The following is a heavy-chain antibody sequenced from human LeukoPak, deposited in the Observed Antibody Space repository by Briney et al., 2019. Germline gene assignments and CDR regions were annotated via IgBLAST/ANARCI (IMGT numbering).Heavy chain of an antibody. D-gene: IGHD1-20*01. Sequence: GGSLRLSCAASRFTFSIYSMNWVRQAPGKGLEWVSYISSSSSTIFYADSVKGRFTSSRDNAKNSLYLQMNSLRAEDTAVYYCARDLITGTKVPFDYCGQGTLGTVSP. V-gene: IGHV3-48*01. CDR1: RFTFSIYS. CDR2: ISSSSSTI. CDR3: ARDLITGTKVPFDY. J-gene: IGHJ4*02.